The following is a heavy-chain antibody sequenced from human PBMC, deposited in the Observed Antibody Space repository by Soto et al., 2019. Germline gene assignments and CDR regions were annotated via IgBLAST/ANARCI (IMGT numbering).Heavy chain of an antibody. CDR3: AREELMVYATANWFDP. Sequence: SETLSLTCAVYGWSFSGYYWSWIRQPPGKGLEWIGEINHSGSTNYNPSLKSRVTISVDTSKNQFSLKLSSVTAADTAVYYCAREELMVYATANWFDPWGQGTLVTVSS. CDR1: GWSFSGYY. CDR2: INHSGST. D-gene: IGHD2-8*01. V-gene: IGHV4-34*01. J-gene: IGHJ5*02.